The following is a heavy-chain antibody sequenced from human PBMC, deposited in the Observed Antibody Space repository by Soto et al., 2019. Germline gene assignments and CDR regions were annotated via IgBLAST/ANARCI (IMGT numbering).Heavy chain of an antibody. CDR2: INAGNGNT. CDR1: GYTFTSYA. V-gene: IGHV1-3*01. D-gene: IGHD3-16*01. CDR3: ARGGYGSKYYYYYGMDV. Sequence: QVQLVQSGAEVKKPGASVKVSCKASGYTFTSYAMHWVRQAPGQRLEWMGWINAGNGNTKYSQKFQGRVTITRDTSASTAYMELSSLRSEDTAVYYCARGGYGSKYYYYYGMDVWGQGTTVTVSS. J-gene: IGHJ6*02.